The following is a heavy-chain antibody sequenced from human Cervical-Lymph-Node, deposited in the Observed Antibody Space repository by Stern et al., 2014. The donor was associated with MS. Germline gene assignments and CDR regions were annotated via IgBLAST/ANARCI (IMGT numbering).Heavy chain of an antibody. J-gene: IGHJ3*02. CDR1: GYTLTDYA. CDR2: IHTNTGNP. CDR3: ARLGGLGGSFDI. D-gene: IGHD2-15*01. V-gene: IGHV7-4-1*02. Sequence: QVQLVQSGSELKKPGASVKVSCKASGYTLTDYAIHWVRQAPGQGLEWMGWIHTNTGNPTYAQGFTGRFVFSLDTSVSSIYLQINSLKADDTAVYYCARLGGLGGSFDIWGQGTVVTVSS.